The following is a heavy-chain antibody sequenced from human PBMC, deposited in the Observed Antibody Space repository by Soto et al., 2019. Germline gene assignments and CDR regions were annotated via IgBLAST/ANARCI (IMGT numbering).Heavy chain of an antibody. Sequence: GGSLRLSCAASGFTFSSYGMHWVRQAPGKGLEWVAVIWYDGSNKYYADSVKGRFTISGDNSKNTLYLQMNSLRAEDTAVYYCARDPAVVVPKRSSDYWGHGTLVTVSS. CDR2: IWYDGSNK. D-gene: IGHD3-22*01. CDR1: GFTFSSYG. CDR3: ARDPAVVVPKRSSDY. V-gene: IGHV3-33*01. J-gene: IGHJ4*01.